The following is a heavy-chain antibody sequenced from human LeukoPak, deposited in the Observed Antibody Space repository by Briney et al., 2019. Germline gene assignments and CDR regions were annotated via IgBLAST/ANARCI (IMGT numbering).Heavy chain of an antibody. J-gene: IGHJ6*03. CDR3: ARETSQKGPHYMDV. CDR1: GGSISSYY. CDR2: IYYSGST. Sequence: SETLSLTCTVSGGSISSYYWSWIRQPPGKGLEWIGYIYYSGSTSYKPSRESRVSISVDTAKNQFSLKLRSVTAADTAVYYGARETSQKGPHYMDVWGKGTTVPLPS. V-gene: IGHV4-59*01.